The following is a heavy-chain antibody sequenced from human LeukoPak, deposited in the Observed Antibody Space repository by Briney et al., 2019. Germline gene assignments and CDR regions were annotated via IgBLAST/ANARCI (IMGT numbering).Heavy chain of an antibody. Sequence: GGPLRLSCAASGFTFSTYAMSWLRQAPGKGLVWVSAISGSGGSTYYADSVKGRFTISRDNSKNTLYLQMNSLRAEDTAVYYCAKVVGGVQDYYYDSSGYGWGQGTLVTVS. CDR3: AKVVGGVQDYYYDSSGYG. J-gene: IGHJ4*02. D-gene: IGHD3-22*01. V-gene: IGHV3-23*01. CDR2: ISGSGGST. CDR1: GFTFSTYA.